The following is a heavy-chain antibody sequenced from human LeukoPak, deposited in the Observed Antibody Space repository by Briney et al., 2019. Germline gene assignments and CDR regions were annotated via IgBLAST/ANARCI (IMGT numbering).Heavy chain of an antibody. CDR3: ARRQTGYSSGWVDY. CDR2: IYPGDSDT. D-gene: IGHD6-19*01. Sequence: GESLKISCQGSGYTFSTYWISWVRQMPGKGLEWMGIIYPGDSDTRYSPSFQGQVTISADKSIDTAYLQWSSLKASDTAMSYCARRQTGYSSGWVDYWGQGTLVTVSS. J-gene: IGHJ4*02. V-gene: IGHV5-51*01. CDR1: GYTFSTYW.